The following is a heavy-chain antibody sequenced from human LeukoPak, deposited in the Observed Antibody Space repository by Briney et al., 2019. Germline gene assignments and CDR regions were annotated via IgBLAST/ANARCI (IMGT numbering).Heavy chain of an antibody. CDR3: SKGRATTVFPPPPHFDY. Sequence: GGSLRLSCAASGFTVSSNYMSWVRQAPGKGLEWVSVIYSGGSTYYADSVKGRFTISRDNSKNTLYLQMNSLRAEDTAVYYCSKGRATTVFPPPPHFDYWGQGTLVTVSS. J-gene: IGHJ4*02. CDR1: GFTVSSNY. CDR2: IYSGGST. V-gene: IGHV3-66*01. D-gene: IGHD1-14*01.